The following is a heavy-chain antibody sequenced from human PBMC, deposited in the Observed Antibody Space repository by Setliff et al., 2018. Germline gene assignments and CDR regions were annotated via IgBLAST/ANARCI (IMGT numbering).Heavy chain of an antibody. V-gene: IGHV3-74*01. CDR3: ARVSSSGSYDLAMPAAFDI. CDR1: GFTFSSYW. D-gene: IGHD1-26*01. Sequence: LRLSCAASGFTFSSYWMHWVRQAPGKGLVWVSRINSDERSTSYADSVKGRFTISRDNAKNTLYLQMNSLRAEDTAVYYCARVSSSGSYDLAMPAAFDIWGQGTMVTVSS. J-gene: IGHJ3*02. CDR2: INSDERST.